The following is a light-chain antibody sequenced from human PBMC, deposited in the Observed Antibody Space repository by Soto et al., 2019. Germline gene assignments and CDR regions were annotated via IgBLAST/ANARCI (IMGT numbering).Light chain of an antibody. Sequence: DIQMTQSPSSLSASVGDRVTITCRASQSVGNFLNWYQQKPGLTPKYLIYAASNLQSGVPSRFSGSGSGTDFTLTISNLQPEDFATYYCQQSFTTWTFGQGTKVEVK. V-gene: IGKV1-39*01. CDR3: QQSFTTWT. CDR1: QSVGNF. J-gene: IGKJ1*01. CDR2: AAS.